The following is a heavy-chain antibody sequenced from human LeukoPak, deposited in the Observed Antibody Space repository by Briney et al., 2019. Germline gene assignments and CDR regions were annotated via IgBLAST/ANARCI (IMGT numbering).Heavy chain of an antibody. D-gene: IGHD6-13*01. J-gene: IGHJ4*02. CDR3: ARMSSSSWYVCDY. CDR2: IKQDGSEK. V-gene: IGHV3-7*01. CDR1: GFTFSGYW. Sequence: GGSLRLSCAASGFTFSGYWMNWVRQAPGKGLEWVANIKQDGSEKYYVDSVRGRFTISRDNTDNSLYLQMNSLRAEDTAVYYCARMSSSSWYVCDYWGQGTLVTVSS.